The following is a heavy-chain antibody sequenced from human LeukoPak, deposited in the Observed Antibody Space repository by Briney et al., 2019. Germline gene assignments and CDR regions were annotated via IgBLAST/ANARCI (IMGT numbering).Heavy chain of an antibody. V-gene: IGHV4-59*01. CDR2: IYYSGST. CDR1: GGSISSYY. D-gene: IGHD6-13*01. Sequence: PSETLSLTCTVSGGSISSYYWSWLRQPPGKGLEWIWYIYYSGSTDYNPSLKSRVTISVDTSKNQFSLKLSSVTAADTAVYYCARDRGYSSSWYYSASLVDVYYYYGMDVWGRGTTVTVSS. CDR3: ARDRGYSSSWYYSASLVDVYYYYGMDV. J-gene: IGHJ6*02.